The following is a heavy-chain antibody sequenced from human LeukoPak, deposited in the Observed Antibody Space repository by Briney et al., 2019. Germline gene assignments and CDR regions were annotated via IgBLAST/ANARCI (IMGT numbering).Heavy chain of an antibody. CDR3: ARDRHDSTGYYYDY. Sequence: SETLSLTCSVSGGSMNSYYWSWIRQSPGKGLEWIGYTYYIGSPNYNPSLKSRVTISVDTSKNQFSLRLTSVTAADTAVYYCARDRHDSTGYYYDYWGQGALVTVSS. D-gene: IGHD3-22*01. V-gene: IGHV4-59*01. CDR2: TYYIGSP. CDR1: GGSMNSYY. J-gene: IGHJ4*02.